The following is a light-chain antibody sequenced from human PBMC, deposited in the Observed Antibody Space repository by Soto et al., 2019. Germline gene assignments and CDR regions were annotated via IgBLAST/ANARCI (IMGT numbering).Light chain of an antibody. J-gene: IGKJ4*01. Sequence: DIQLTQSPSVLSASVGDRVTITCRASQGITSYLAWYQQEPGKAPKLLIYAASTLQSGVPSRFSGSGSGTEITLTISSLQPEDFATYYCQQLNSYPLTFGGGTKVEIK. CDR2: AAS. V-gene: IGKV1-9*01. CDR1: QGITSY. CDR3: QQLNSYPLT.